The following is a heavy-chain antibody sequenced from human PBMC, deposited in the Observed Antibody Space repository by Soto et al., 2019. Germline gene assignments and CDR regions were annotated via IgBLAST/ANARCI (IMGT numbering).Heavy chain of an antibody. Sequence: EVQLVESGGGLVQPGGSLRLACAASGFTLSGRSMHWVRKAPGKGLVWVSGIDNAGTDSTYADSVKGRFTSSRDNAKNVLYLQMNSLRVEDTAVYYCARGCFGADVWDKGTKVTVSA. CDR2: IDNAGTDS. CDR3: ARGCFGADV. V-gene: IGHV3-74*01. J-gene: IGHJ6*04. CDR1: GFTLSGRS. D-gene: IGHD3-10*01.